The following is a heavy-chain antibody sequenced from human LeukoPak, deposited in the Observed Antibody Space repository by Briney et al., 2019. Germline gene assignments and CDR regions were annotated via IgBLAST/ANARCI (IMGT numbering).Heavy chain of an antibody. J-gene: IGHJ3*01. V-gene: IGHV3-21*06. CDR1: GFTFIANT. CDR3: ARWLVGALMPGAFDF. CDR2: ISSSGSYI. Sequence: PGGSLRLSCAASGFTFIANTMNWVRQAPGKGLEWVSSISSSGSYIYYADSVKGRFTISRDNVKNSLFLQMNSLRVEDTAVYYCARWLVGALMPGAFDFWGQGTMVTVSS. D-gene: IGHD1-26*01.